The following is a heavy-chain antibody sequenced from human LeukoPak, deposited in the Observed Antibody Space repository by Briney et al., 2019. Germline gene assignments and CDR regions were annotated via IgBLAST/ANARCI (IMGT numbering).Heavy chain of an antibody. CDR3: ARWYSDTWYNWFDP. J-gene: IGHJ5*02. Sequence: SETLSLTCTVSGGSISSGDYYWSWIRQPPGKGLEWIGYIYYSGSTYYNPSLKSRVTISVDTSKNQFSLKLSSVTAADTAVYYCARWYSDTWYNWFDPWGQGTLVTVSS. CDR2: IYYSGST. CDR1: GGSISSGDYY. D-gene: IGHD6-13*01. V-gene: IGHV4-30-4*02.